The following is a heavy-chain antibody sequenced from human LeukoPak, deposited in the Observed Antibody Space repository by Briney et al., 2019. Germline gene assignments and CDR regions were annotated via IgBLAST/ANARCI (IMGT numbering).Heavy chain of an antibody. V-gene: IGHV3-30*04. D-gene: IGHD3-10*02. CDR1: GFTFSSYA. J-gene: IGHJ6*04. Sequence: GESLRLSCAASGFTFSSYAMHWVRQAPGKGLEWVAVISYDGTNKYYADSVKGRFTISRDNSKNTLYLQMNSLRAEDTAVYYCAELGITMIGGVWGKGTTVTISS. CDR2: ISYDGTNK. CDR3: AELGITMIGGV.